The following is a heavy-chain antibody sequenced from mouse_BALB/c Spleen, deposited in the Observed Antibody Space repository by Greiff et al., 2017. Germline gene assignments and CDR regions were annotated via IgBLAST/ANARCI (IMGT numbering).Heavy chain of an antibody. CDR1: GFSLTSYG. J-gene: IGHJ4*01. D-gene: IGHD4-1*01. V-gene: IGHV2-9*02. CDR2: IWAGGST. Sequence: VKLQESGPGLVAPSQSLSITCTVSGFSLTSYGVHWVRQPPGKGLEWLGVIWAGGSTNYNSALMSRLSISKDNSKSQVFLKMNSLQTDDTAMYYCARTGTRAMDYWGQGTSVTVSS. CDR3: ARTGTRAMDY.